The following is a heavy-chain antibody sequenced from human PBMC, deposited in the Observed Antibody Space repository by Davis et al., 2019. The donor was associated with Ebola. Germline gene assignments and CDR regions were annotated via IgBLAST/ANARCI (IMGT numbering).Heavy chain of an antibody. CDR1: GITFINAW. D-gene: IGHD4-23*01. Sequence: PGGSLRLSCAASGITFINAWMSWVRQAPGKGLEWVGRSKSKTDVGTTDYAAPVKGRFTISRDDSKNTLYLQMNSLKTEDTAVYYCARDSTTVVSQKQFDYWGQGTLVTVSS. V-gene: IGHV3-15*01. CDR3: ARDSTTVVSQKQFDY. CDR2: SKSKTDVGTT. J-gene: IGHJ4*02.